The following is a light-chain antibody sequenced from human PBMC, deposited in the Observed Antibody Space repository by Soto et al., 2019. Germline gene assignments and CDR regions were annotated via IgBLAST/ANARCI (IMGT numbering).Light chain of an antibody. CDR3: QKHKSWWPIT. J-gene: IGKJ5*01. CDR1: QNIDNK. Sequence: EIVLTQSPATLSVSPGERATLACRASQNIDNKLVWYQQKPGQAPSLLLSNAVTRAPGITARFSGSGFGTEFMLTISSMQPEAFALYYYQKHKSWWPITFGQGTRLEI. CDR2: NAV. V-gene: IGKV3-15*01.